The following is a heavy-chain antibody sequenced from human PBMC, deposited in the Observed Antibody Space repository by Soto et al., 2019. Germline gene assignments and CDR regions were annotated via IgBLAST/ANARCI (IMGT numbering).Heavy chain of an antibody. Sequence: GGSLRLSCAASGFSFSTYSMNWVRQAPGKGLEWVSSISSRSSNIYYADSVKGRFTISRDNAKNSLNLQMNSLRAEDTAVYYCARSISSYYYGMDVWGQGTTVKSP. V-gene: IGHV3-21*01. CDR1: GFSFSTYS. CDR2: ISSRSSNI. CDR3: ARSISSYYYGMDV. D-gene: IGHD3-3*01. J-gene: IGHJ6*02.